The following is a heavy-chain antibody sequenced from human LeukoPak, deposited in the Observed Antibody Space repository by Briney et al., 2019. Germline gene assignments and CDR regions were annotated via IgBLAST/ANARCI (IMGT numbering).Heavy chain of an antibody. CDR1: GFTFRRYG. V-gene: IGHV3-64*01. CDR3: AREFYGLNRWVPDV. J-gene: IGHJ6*04. CDR2: ISGNGGST. D-gene: IGHD2-8*02. Sequence: GGSLRLSCAASGFTFRRYGMIWVRQAPGKGLEYVSAISGNGGSTYYVNSVQGRFTISRDNSKNTLYLQMGNLRGEDMAVYYCAREFYGLNRWVPDVWGKGTTVIVSS.